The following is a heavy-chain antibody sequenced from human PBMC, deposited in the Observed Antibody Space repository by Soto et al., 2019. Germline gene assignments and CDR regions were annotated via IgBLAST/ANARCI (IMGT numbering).Heavy chain of an antibody. V-gene: IGHV4-4*07. J-gene: IGHJ4*02. Sequence: SETLSLTCTVSGGSISSYYWSWIRQPAGKGLEWIGRIYTSGSTNYNPSLKSRVTMSVDTSKNQFSLKLSSVTAADTAVYYCARDPNSYSDKYYFDHWGQGTLVTVSS. CDR1: GGSISSYY. CDR2: IYTSGST. D-gene: IGHD2-15*01. CDR3: ARDPNSYSDKYYFDH.